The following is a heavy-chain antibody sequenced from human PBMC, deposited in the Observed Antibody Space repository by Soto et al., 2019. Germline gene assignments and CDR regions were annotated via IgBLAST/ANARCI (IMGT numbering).Heavy chain of an antibody. D-gene: IGHD1-1*01. CDR2: IKTKPDDGTI. CDR3: TTSNLGVDF. J-gene: IGHJ4*02. CDR1: GLIFSDVW. Sequence: GGSLRLSCAASGLIFSDVWMTWVRQAPGKGLEWVGRIKTKPDDGTIDYATPVRGRFTISRDDSKNTLYLQMTSLTPDDTGVYYCTTSNLGVDFWGPGTLVTVSS. V-gene: IGHV3-15*01.